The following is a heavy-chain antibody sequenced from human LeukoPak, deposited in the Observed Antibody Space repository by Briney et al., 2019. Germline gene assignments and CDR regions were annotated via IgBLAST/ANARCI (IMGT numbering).Heavy chain of an antibody. CDR1: GFTFRSYA. CDR3: ARDLNDFWSGYTI. Sequence: PGGSLRLSCAASGFTFRSYAMSWVRQAPGKGLEWVSAISGSGGSTYYADSVKGRFTISRDNSKNSLYLQMNSLRAEDTAVYYCARDLNDFWSGYTIWGQGTLVTVSS. CDR2: ISGSGGST. J-gene: IGHJ4*02. D-gene: IGHD3-3*01. V-gene: IGHV3-23*01.